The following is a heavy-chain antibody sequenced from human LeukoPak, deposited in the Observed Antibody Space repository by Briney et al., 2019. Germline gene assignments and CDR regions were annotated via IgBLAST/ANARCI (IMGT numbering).Heavy chain of an antibody. CDR2: MNPNSGKA. CDR1: GYTFTNYD. Sequence: ASVKVSCKASGYTFTNYDINWVRQATGQGLEWMGWMNPNSGKAGYAQKFQGRVTMTEDTSTDTAYMELNSLTSEDTAVYYCATHSPEWRYSGYYNYYYIDVWGKGTTVTISS. CDR3: ATHSPEWRYSGYYNYYYIDV. V-gene: IGHV1-8*02. D-gene: IGHD5-12*01. J-gene: IGHJ6*03.